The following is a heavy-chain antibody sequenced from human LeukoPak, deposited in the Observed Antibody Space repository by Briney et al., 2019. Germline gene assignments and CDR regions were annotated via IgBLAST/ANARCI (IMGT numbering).Heavy chain of an antibody. Sequence: GASVKVSCKASGYTFTSSDINWVRQATGQGLEWMGWMTPNSGDTGYAQNFQGRVTMTRDISISTAYMELSGLRSEDTAVYYCARGRAYYGSTPFDYWGQGTLVTVSS. CDR3: ARGRAYYGSTPFDY. J-gene: IGHJ4*02. CDR1: GYTFTSSD. V-gene: IGHV1-8*01. CDR2: MTPNSGDT. D-gene: IGHD3-10*01.